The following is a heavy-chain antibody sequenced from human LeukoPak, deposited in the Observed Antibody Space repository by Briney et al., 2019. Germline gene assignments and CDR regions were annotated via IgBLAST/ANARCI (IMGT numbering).Heavy chain of an antibody. Sequence: PGRSLRLSCAASGFTFSTYGMHWVRQAPGKGLEWVAVIWYDGTDKYYADSVKGRFTISRDNSKNTLYLQMNSLRAEDTAVYYCARAGGMTSEYFQHWGQGTLLSVSS. CDR3: ARAGGMTSEYFQH. CDR2: IWYDGTDK. V-gene: IGHV3-33*01. J-gene: IGHJ1*01. CDR1: GFTFSTYG. D-gene: IGHD3-16*01.